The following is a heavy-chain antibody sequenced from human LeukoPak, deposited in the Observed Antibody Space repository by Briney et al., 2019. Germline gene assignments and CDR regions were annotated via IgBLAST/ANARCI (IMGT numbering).Heavy chain of an antibody. CDR1: GFSFSTYT. V-gene: IGHV3-23*01. J-gene: IGHJ4*02. CDR3: ATSGFGSGSYYAAFDY. D-gene: IGHD3-10*01. CDR2: INDSGGST. Sequence: GGSLRLSCAASGFSFSTYTMSWVRQAPGKGLEWVSVINDSGGSTYYADSVRGRFTISRDNSKNTMYLQMNSLRAEDTAVYYCATSGFGSGSYYAAFDYWGQGTLVTVSS.